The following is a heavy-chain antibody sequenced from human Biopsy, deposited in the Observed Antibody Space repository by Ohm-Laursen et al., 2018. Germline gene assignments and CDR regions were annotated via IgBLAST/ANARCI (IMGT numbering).Heavy chain of an antibody. D-gene: IGHD3-22*01. V-gene: IGHV1-69*06. CDR2: VMPFFGTA. CDR1: GGTFSSYI. CDR3: ARHYYDTSGYNWFDP. Sequence: GSSVKVSCKASGGTFSSYIFAWVQQAPGQRPEWMGDVMPFFGTAQYAPKLQGRVSMTADKTTYTAYMELTSLTSEDTAVYFCARHYYDTSGYNWFDPWGQGTLVTVSS. J-gene: IGHJ5*02.